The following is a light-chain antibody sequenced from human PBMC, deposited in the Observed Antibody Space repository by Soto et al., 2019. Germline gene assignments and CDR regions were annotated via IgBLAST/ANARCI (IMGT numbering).Light chain of an antibody. CDR2: DAS. CDR3: QQRSYWPWT. V-gene: IGKV3-11*01. CDR1: QSVRSY. Sequence: EIVLTQSPATLSLSPGERATLSCRASQSVRSYLAWYQQKPGQAPRLLIYDASNRATGIPGRFSGSGSGTDFTLTISSLEPEDFAVYYCQQRSYWPWTFGQGAKVEIK. J-gene: IGKJ1*01.